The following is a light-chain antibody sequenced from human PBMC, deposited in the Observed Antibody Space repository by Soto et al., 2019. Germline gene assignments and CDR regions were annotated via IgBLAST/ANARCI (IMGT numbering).Light chain of an antibody. Sequence: EIVMTHSPATLSVSPGEIATLSCGASQSVTSNLAWYQQKPGQAPRLLIYGASSRATGIPDRFSGSGSGTDFTLTISRLEPEDFAVYYCQQYGSSPFGQGTRLEIK. J-gene: IGKJ5*01. V-gene: IGKV3-20*01. CDR1: QSVTSN. CDR2: GAS. CDR3: QQYGSSP.